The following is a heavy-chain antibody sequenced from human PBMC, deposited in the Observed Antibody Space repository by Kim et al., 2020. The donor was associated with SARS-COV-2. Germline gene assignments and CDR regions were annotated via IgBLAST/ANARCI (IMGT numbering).Heavy chain of an antibody. Sequence: KGRLTSSRDNAKNSLYLQMNSLRAEDTAVYYCARHHQKAVWWELSYYFDYWGQGTLVTVSS. D-gene: IGHD1-26*01. V-gene: IGHV3-11*03. J-gene: IGHJ4*02. CDR3: ARHHQKAVWWELSYYFDY.